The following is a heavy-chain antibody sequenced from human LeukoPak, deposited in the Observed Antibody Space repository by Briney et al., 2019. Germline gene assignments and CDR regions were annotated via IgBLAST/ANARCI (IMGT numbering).Heavy chain of an antibody. D-gene: IGHD1-26*01. CDR1: GGTFSSYV. Sequence: ASVKVSCKASGGTFSSYVISWVRQAPGQGLEWMGWISAYNGNTNYAQKLQGRVTMTTDTSTSTAYMELRSLRSDDTAVYYCAREGSGSFLYYFDYWGQGTLVTVSS. J-gene: IGHJ4*02. V-gene: IGHV1-18*01. CDR3: AREGSGSFLYYFDY. CDR2: ISAYNGNT.